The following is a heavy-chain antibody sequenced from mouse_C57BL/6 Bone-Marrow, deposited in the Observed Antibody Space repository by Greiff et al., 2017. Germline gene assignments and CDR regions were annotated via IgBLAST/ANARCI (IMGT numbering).Heavy chain of an antibody. V-gene: IGHV1-64*01. CDR1: GYTFTSYW. Sequence: QVQLQQPGAELVKPGASVKLSCKASGYTFTSYWMHWVKQRPGQGLEWIGMIHPNSGSTNYNETFKSKATLTVDKSSSTAYMQLSSLTSEDSAVYYCARPFYYGSHDYWGQGTTLTVAS. CDR3: ARPFYYGSHDY. CDR2: IHPNSGST. J-gene: IGHJ2*01. D-gene: IGHD1-1*01.